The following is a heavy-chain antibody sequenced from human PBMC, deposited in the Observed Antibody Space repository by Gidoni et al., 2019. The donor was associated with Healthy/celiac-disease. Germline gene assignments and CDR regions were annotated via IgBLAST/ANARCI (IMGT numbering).Heavy chain of an antibody. D-gene: IGHD2-21*02. CDR1: GFTFSSYA. CDR2: ISGSGGST. V-gene: IGHV3-23*01. J-gene: IGHJ1*01. Sequence: EVQLLESGGGLVQPGGSLRLSCAASGFTFSSYAMGWVRQAPGKGLEWVSAISGSGGSTYYADSVKGRFTISRDNSKNTLYLQMNSLRAEDTAVYYCAKVDALNIVVVTAHEYFQHWGQGTLVTVSS. CDR3: AKVDALNIVVVTAHEYFQH.